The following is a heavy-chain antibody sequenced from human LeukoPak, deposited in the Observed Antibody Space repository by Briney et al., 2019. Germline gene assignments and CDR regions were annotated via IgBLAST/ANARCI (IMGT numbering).Heavy chain of an antibody. J-gene: IGHJ4*02. CDR2: ISSSSDAI. Sequence: GGSLRLSCAASGFTFSNYGMNWVRQAPGKRLEWVSYISSSSDAIYYADSVKGRFTISRDNAENSLYLQLNSLRDEDTAVYYCARAMRSGYDYWGQGTLVTVSS. CDR3: ARAMRSGYDY. D-gene: IGHD5-12*01. V-gene: IGHV3-48*02. CDR1: GFTFSNYG.